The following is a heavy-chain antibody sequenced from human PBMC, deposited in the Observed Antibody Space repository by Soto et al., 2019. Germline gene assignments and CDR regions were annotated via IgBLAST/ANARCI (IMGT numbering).Heavy chain of an antibody. CDR3: ASGLVTTLHY. D-gene: IGHD4-17*01. Sequence: PSKTLCLTCGVAGGSIGGGGDSWSWIRQPPGKGLEWIGYIYHSGSTYYNPSLKSRVTISVDRSKNQFSLKLSSVTAADTAVYYCASGLVTTLHYWGQGTLVTVSS. V-gene: IGHV4-30-2*01. CDR1: GGSIGGGGDS. CDR2: IYHSGST. J-gene: IGHJ4*02.